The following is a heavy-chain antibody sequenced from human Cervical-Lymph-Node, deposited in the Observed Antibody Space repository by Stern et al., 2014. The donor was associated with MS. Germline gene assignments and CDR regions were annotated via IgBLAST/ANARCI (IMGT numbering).Heavy chain of an antibody. Sequence: MHLEESGGGVFPPGRALRLSCAASGFTLSSYGIHWVRPAPGKVLEWRAVISYDGSETFYADSVKGRFTISRDNSKNTVDLQMNSLRAEDTAVYHCAKDRYYDFWSGSKSMDVWGLGTTVTVSS. D-gene: IGHD3-3*01. CDR2: ISYDGSET. V-gene: IGHV3-30*18. CDR1: GFTLSSYG. CDR3: AKDRYYDFWSGSKSMDV. J-gene: IGHJ6*02.